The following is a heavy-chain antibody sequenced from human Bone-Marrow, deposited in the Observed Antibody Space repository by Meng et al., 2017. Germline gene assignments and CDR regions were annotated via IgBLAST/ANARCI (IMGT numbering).Heavy chain of an antibody. Sequence: GESLKISCAASGFTFSNAWMSWVRQAPGKGLEWVGRIKSKTDGGTTDYAAPVKGRFTISRDDSKNTLYLQMNGLKTEDTAVYYCTTVPTVIPWYSSSWYSDYWGQGTLVTVSS. J-gene: IGHJ4*02. V-gene: IGHV3-15*01. CDR1: GFTFSNAW. CDR2: IKSKTDGGTT. D-gene: IGHD6-13*01. CDR3: TTVPTVIPWYSSSWYSDY.